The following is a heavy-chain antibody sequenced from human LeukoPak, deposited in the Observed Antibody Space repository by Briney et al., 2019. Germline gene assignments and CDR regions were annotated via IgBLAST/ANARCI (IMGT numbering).Heavy chain of an antibody. V-gene: IGHV3-21*01. D-gene: IGHD6-25*01. Sequence: GGSLRLSCAASGFTFSSYSMNWVRQAPGKGLEWVSSISGSSSYIYYADSVKGRFTISRDNAKNSLYLQMNSLRAEGTAVYYCARDRAADYWGQGTLVTVSS. CDR2: ISGSSSYI. CDR3: ARDRAADY. CDR1: GFTFSSYS. J-gene: IGHJ4*02.